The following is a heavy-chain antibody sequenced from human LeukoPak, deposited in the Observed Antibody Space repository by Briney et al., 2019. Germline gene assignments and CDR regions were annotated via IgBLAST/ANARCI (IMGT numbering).Heavy chain of an antibody. V-gene: IGHV1-24*01. Sequence: ASVKVSCKVSGYTLTELSMHWVRQAPGEGLEWMGGFDPEDGETIYAQKFQGRVTMTEDTSTDTAYMEVSSLRSEDTAVYYCAPSWGSSGWYSWFDPWGQGTLVTISS. CDR3: APSWGSSGWYSWFDP. J-gene: IGHJ5*02. CDR1: GYTLTELS. CDR2: FDPEDGET. D-gene: IGHD6-19*01.